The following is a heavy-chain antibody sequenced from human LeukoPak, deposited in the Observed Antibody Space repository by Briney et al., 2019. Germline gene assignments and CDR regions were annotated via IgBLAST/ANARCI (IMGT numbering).Heavy chain of an antibody. V-gene: IGHV4-39*07. CDR2: IYYSGST. CDR1: GGSISSSSYY. CDR3: ARELVLLMMDAFDI. D-gene: IGHD3-10*01. Sequence: QTSETLSLTCTVSGGSISSSSYYWGWIRQPPGKGLEWIGSIYYSGSTYYNPSLKSRVTISVDTSKNQFSLKLSSVTAADTAVYYCARELVLLMMDAFDIWGQGTMVTVSS. J-gene: IGHJ3*02.